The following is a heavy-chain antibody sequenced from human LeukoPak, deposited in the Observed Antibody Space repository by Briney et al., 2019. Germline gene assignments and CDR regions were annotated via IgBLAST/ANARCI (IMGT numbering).Heavy chain of an antibody. V-gene: IGHV3-21*04. CDR1: GFTFSSYS. D-gene: IGHD3-10*01. CDR3: AKVGPHYYGSGSYYPFDY. J-gene: IGHJ4*02. Sequence: GGSLRLSCAASGFTFSSYSMNWVRQAPGKGLEWVSSISSSSSYIYYADSVKGRFTISRDNAKNSLYLQMNSLRAEDTAVYYCAKVGPHYYGSGSYYPFDYWGQGTLVTVSS. CDR2: ISSSSSYI.